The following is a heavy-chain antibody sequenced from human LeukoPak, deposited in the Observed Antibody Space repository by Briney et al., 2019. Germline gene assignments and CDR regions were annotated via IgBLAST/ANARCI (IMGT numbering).Heavy chain of an antibody. Sequence: SETLSLTCTVSGGSVSSGSYHWSWIRQPPGKGLEWIGYIYYSGSTNYNPSLKSRVTISVDTSKNQFSLKLSFVTAADTAVYYCARVPYDFWSPLGKYYFDYWGQGTLVTVSS. J-gene: IGHJ4*02. D-gene: IGHD3-3*01. CDR2: IYYSGST. CDR1: GGSVSSGSYH. CDR3: ARVPYDFWSPLGKYYFDY. V-gene: IGHV4-61*01.